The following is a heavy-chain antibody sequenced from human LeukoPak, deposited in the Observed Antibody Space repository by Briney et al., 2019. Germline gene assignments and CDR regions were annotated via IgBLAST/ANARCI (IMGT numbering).Heavy chain of an antibody. V-gene: IGHV3-21*01. D-gene: IGHD6-6*01. CDR1: GFTFSSYS. CDR2: ISSSSSYI. CDR3: ARGSSYFFDY. J-gene: IGHJ4*02. Sequence: PGGSLRLSCAASGFTFSSYSMNWVRQAPGKGLEWVSSISSSSSYIYYAGSVKGRFTISRDNAKNSLYLQMNSLRAEDTAVYYCARGSSYFFDYWGQGTLLTVSS.